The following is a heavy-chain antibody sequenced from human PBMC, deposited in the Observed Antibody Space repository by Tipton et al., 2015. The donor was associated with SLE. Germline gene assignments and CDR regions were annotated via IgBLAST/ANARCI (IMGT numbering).Heavy chain of an antibody. Sequence: LRLSCAVYGGSFSGYYWSWIRQTPGKGLEWIGEINHGGYTNFNPSLKSRVTISVDTSKNQFSLRLSSVTAADTAVYYCATSLNYYDSSGPEGWGQGTMVTVSS. CDR3: ATSLNYYDSSGPEG. CDR2: INHGGYT. D-gene: IGHD3-22*01. J-gene: IGHJ3*01. CDR1: GGSFSGYY. V-gene: IGHV4-34*01.